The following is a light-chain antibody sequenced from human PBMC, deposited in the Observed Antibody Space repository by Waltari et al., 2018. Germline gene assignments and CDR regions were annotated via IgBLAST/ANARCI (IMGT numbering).Light chain of an antibody. Sequence: QSALTQPRSVSGSPGQSVTISCTGTSTDIGVYNYVSWYQQHPGKAPKPWIYDDTKRPSGVPDRFSGAQSGNTASLTISGLQAEDEADYYCCSYAGSYTGVFGTGTKVTV. CDR2: DDT. J-gene: IGLJ1*01. CDR3: CSYAGSYTGV. V-gene: IGLV2-11*01. CDR1: STDIGVYNY.